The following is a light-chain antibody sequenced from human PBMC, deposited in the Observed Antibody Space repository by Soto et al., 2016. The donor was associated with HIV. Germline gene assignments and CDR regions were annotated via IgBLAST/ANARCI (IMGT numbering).Light chain of an antibody. CDR3: LQDYSYPYS. J-gene: IGKJ2*03. V-gene: IGKV1-6*01. CDR1: QGIKNE. Sequence: AIQMTQSPSSLSASVGDRVTITCRASQGIKNELGWYQQKPGEAPKLLIYSASTLGSGVPLRFSGSGSGTDFTLTISSLQPEDSASYFCLQDYSYPYSFGQGTKLVI. CDR2: SAS.